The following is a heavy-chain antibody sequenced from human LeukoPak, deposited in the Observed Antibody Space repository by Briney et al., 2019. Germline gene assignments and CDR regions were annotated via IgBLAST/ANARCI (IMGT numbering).Heavy chain of an antibody. Sequence: GGSLRLSCAASGFTFSSYAMSWVRQAPGKGLEWVSAISGSGGSTYYADSVKGRFTISRDNSKNTLYLQMNSLRAEDTAVYYCAKDRGVVVVAATSGYWGQETLVTVSS. D-gene: IGHD2-15*01. CDR2: ISGSGGST. CDR1: GFTFSSYA. J-gene: IGHJ4*02. V-gene: IGHV3-23*01. CDR3: AKDRGVVVVAATSGY.